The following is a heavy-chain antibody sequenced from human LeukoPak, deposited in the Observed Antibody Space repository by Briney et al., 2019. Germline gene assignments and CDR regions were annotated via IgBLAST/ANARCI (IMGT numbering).Heavy chain of an antibody. D-gene: IGHD5-18*01. Sequence: ASVKVSCKASGYTFTSYYMHWVRQAPRQGLEWMGIINPSGGSTSYAQKFQGKVTMTRNTSTSTVYMELSSLRSEDTAVYYCAREIGDSTAMDHPDYWGQGTLVTVSS. CDR1: GYTFTSYY. CDR2: INPSGGST. CDR3: AREIGDSTAMDHPDY. J-gene: IGHJ4*02. V-gene: IGHV1-46*01.